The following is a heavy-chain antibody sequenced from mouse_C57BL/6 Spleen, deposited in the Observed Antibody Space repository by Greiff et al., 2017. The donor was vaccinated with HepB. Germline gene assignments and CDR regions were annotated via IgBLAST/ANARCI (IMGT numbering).Heavy chain of an antibody. CDR3: ARSYYRNYGFAY. CDR1: GFNIQDYY. V-gene: IGHV14-2*01. D-gene: IGHD2-5*01. CDR2: IDPEDGET. Sequence: VQLQQSGAELVKPGASVKLSCTASGFNIQDYYMHWVKQRTEQGLEWIGRIDPEDGETKYAPKFQGKATITADPSSNTAYLPLSSLTSAATAVYYCARSYYRNYGFAYWGQGTLVTVSA. J-gene: IGHJ3*01.